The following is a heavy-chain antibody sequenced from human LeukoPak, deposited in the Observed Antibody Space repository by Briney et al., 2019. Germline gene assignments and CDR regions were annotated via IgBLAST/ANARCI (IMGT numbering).Heavy chain of an antibody. CDR1: GYTFTNYG. CDR3: ARITYDFWSGYYMPDDP. Sequence: EPSVKVSCKASGYTFTNYGISWVRQAPGQGLEWIGWISIYNGNTDYAQKLRGRVTMTTDTSTSTAYMELRSLRSDDTAVYYCARITYDFWSGYYMPDDPWGPGTLVTVSS. D-gene: IGHD3-3*01. V-gene: IGHV1-18*01. CDR2: ISIYNGNT. J-gene: IGHJ5*02.